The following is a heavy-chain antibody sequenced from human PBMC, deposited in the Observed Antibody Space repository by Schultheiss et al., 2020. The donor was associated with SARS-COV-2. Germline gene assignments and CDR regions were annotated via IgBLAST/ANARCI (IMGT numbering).Heavy chain of an antibody. CDR1: GDSISTGGYY. CDR3: ARSHRRGWFDP. J-gene: IGHJ5*02. V-gene: IGHV4-61*08. CDR2: IYYSGST. Sequence: SETLSLTCSVSGDSISTGGYYWSWIRQPPGKGLEWIGYIYYSGSTNYNPSLKSRVSISADTSKNQFSLKLTSVTDADTAVYYCARSHRRGWFDPWGQGTLVTVSS. D-gene: IGHD3-10*01.